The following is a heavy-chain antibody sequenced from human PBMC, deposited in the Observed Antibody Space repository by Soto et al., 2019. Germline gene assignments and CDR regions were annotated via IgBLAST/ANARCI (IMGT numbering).Heavy chain of an antibody. CDR1: AVTLSSFN. CDR2: VSGSGGST. CDR3: AKGIGLYYYCMGV. J-gene: IGHJ6*03. Sequence: GGSLRISCSACAVTLSSFNMGWARLTPGKRLEWVSAVSGSGGSTYYADSVKGRFTNSRDNSKNTLYLQMNSQRAEDTAVYYCAKGIGLYYYCMGVWGKGTTVTVSS. D-gene: IGHD2-15*01. V-gene: IGHV3-23*01.